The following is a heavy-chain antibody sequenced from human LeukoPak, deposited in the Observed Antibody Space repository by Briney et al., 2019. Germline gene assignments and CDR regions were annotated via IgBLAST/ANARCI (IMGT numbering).Heavy chain of an antibody. Sequence: PGGSLRLSCAASGFTISSNYMSWVRQAPGKGLEWVSVIYSGGSTYYADSVKGRFTISRDNSKNTLYLQMNSLRAEDTAVYYCARSHNTYSSFFDYWGQGTLVTVSS. V-gene: IGHV3-66*01. J-gene: IGHJ4*02. CDR2: IYSGGST. CDR3: ARSHNTYSSFFDY. D-gene: IGHD6-19*01. CDR1: GFTISSNY.